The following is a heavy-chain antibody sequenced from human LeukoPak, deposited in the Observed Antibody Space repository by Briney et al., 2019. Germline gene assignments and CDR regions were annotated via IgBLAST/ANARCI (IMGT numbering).Heavy chain of an antibody. CDR3: ARDYGDPIYWYFDL. CDR2: INPSGGST. J-gene: IGHJ2*01. V-gene: IGHV1-46*01. Sequence: GASVKASCKASGYTFTNYYIHWARQAPGQGLEWMGIINPSGGSTFYTQKFRGRVTRTRDTSTSTVYMELSSLRSEDTAVYYCARDYGDPIYWYFDLWGRGTLVTVSS. D-gene: IGHD4-17*01. CDR1: GYTFTNYY.